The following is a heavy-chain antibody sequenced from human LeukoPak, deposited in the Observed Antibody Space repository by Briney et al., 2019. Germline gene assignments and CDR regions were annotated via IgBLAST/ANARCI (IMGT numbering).Heavy chain of an antibody. D-gene: IGHD5-12*01. J-gene: IGHJ5*02. CDR3: ARDHPTGYSGSENYNWFDP. V-gene: IGHV1-69*05. Sequence: ASVKVSCKASGGTFSSYAISWVRQAPGQGLEWMGRIIPIFGTANYAQKFQGRVTITTDESTSTAYMELSSLRSEDTAVYYCARDHPTGYSGSENYNWFDPWGQGTLVTVSS. CDR2: IIPIFGTA. CDR1: GGTFSSYA.